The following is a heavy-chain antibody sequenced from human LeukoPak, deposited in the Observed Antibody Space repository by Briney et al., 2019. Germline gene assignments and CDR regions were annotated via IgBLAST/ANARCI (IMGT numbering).Heavy chain of an antibody. Sequence: ASVKVSFKVSGYTLTELSMHWVRQAPGKGLEWMGGFDPEDGETIYAQKFQGRVTMTEDTSTDTAYMELSSLRSEDTAVYYCATYWDYDSSGYYSPFDYWGQGTLVTVSS. V-gene: IGHV1-24*01. CDR2: FDPEDGET. D-gene: IGHD3-22*01. CDR1: GYTLTELS. CDR3: ATYWDYDSSGYYSPFDY. J-gene: IGHJ4*02.